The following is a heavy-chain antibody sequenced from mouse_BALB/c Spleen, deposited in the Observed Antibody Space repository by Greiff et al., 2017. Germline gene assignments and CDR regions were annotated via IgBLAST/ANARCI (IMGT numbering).Heavy chain of an antibody. D-gene: IGHD2-14*01. CDR2: IWSGGST. Sequence: QVQLKQSGPGLVQPSQSLSITCTVSGFSLTSYGVHWVRQSPGKGLEWLGVIWSGGSTDYNAAFISRLSISKDNSKSQVFFKMNSLQANDTAIYYCARNWGEVRHYWYFDVWGAGTTVTVSS. CDR3: ARNWGEVRHYWYFDV. CDR1: GFSLTSYG. V-gene: IGHV2-2*02. J-gene: IGHJ1*01.